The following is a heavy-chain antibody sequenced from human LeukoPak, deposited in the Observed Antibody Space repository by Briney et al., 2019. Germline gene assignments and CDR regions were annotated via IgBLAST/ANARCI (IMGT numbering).Heavy chain of an antibody. J-gene: IGHJ4*02. Sequence: GGSLTLSCAASDFTLSPYWMTWVRQAPGRRLEWVANIDSDGGDKYYGDSVKGRLSISRDNAENALSLQMNNLRVEDSAVYYCARGGYGSSKYWVFWGQGTLVSVSS. CDR2: IDSDGGDK. D-gene: IGHD2-8*02. CDR1: DFTLSPYW. V-gene: IGHV3-7*01. CDR3: ARGGYGSSKYWVF.